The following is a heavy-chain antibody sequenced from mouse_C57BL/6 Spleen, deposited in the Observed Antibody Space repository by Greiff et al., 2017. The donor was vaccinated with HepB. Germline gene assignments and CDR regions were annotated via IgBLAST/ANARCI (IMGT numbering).Heavy chain of an antibody. CDR1: GYSITSGYY. CDR2: ISYDGSN. D-gene: IGHD4-1*01. J-gene: IGHJ1*03. Sequence: DVKLVESGPGLVKPSQSLSLTCSVTGYSITSGYYWNWIRQFPGNKLEWMGYISYDGSNNYNPSLKNRISITRDTSKNQFFLKLNSVTTEDTATYYCARDLGEANWERYFDVWGTGTTVTVSS. CDR3: ARDLGEANWERYFDV. V-gene: IGHV3-6*01.